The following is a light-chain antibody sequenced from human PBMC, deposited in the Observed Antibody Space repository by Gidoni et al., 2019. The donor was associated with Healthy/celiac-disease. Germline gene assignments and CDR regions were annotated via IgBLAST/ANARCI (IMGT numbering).Light chain of an antibody. J-gene: IGKJ1*01. CDR3: QQRSNWPGT. Sequence: IVLTQSPATLSLSPGERATLSCRASQSVSSYLAWYQQKPGQAPRLLIYDASNRATGIPARFSGSGFGTDFTLTISSLEPEDFAVYYCQQRSNWPGTFGQGTKVEIK. CDR1: QSVSSY. CDR2: DAS. V-gene: IGKV3-11*01.